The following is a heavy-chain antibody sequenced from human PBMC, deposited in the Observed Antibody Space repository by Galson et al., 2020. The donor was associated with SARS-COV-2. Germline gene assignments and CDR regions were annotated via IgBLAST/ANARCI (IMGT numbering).Heavy chain of an antibody. V-gene: IGHV3-21*01. D-gene: IGHD3-9*01. CDR2: ISSSSSYI. CDR1: GFTFSSYS. CDR3: ARDLGLRYCDWLSFDY. J-gene: IGHJ4*02. Sequence: GGSLRLSCAASGFTFSSYSMNWVRQAPGKGLEWVSSISSSSSYIYYADSVKGRFTISRDNAKNSLYLQMNSLRAEDTAVYYCARDLGLRYCDWLSFDYWGQGTLVTVSS.